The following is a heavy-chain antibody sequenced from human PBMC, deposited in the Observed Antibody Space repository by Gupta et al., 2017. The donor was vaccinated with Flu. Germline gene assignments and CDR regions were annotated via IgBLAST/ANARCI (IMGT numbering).Heavy chain of an antibody. J-gene: IGHJ4*02. D-gene: IGHD1-26*01. CDR3: AKDLVWELQYYFDY. CDR1: GFTFSSYG. CDR2: ISYDGSNK. V-gene: IGHV3-30*18. Sequence: QVQLVESGGGVVQPGRSLRLSCAASGFTFSSYGMHWVRQAPGKGLEWVAVISYDGSNKYYADSVKGRFTISRDNSKNTLYLQMNSLRAEDTAVYYCAKDLVWELQYYFDYWGQGTLVTVSS.